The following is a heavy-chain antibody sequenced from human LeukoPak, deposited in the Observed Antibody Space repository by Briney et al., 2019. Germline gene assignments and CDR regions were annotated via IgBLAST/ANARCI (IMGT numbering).Heavy chain of an antibody. V-gene: IGHV3-7*01. CDR3: ASRRYKYGTDYYYMDV. CDR1: GFAFISYW. D-gene: IGHD1-1*01. J-gene: IGHJ6*03. CDR2: INQDGSEK. Sequence: GGSLRLSCAATGFAFISYWMTWVRQAPGKGLEWVANINQDGSEKYYVDSVKGRFIISRDNAKSSLFLQMHSLRAEDTAVYYCASRRYKYGTDYYYMDVWGKGTTVTVSS.